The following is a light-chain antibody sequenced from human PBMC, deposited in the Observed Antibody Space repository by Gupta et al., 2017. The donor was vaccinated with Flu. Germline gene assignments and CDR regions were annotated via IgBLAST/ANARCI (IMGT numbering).Light chain of an antibody. V-gene: IGKV3-20*01. J-gene: IGKJ3*01. CDR3: QQYGSSPGFT. CDR1: QSVSSSY. Sequence: RATLSCRASQSVSSSYLAWYQQKPGQAPRLLIYGASSRATGIPDSFSGSGSGTDFTLTISRLEPEDFAVYYCQQYGSSPGFTFGPGTKVDIK. CDR2: GAS.